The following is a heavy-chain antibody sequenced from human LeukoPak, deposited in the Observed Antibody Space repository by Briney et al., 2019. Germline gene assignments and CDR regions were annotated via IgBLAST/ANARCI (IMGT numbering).Heavy chain of an antibody. V-gene: IGHV3-23*01. Sequence: GGSLRLSCAASGFTFSSYAMSWVRQAPGKGLEWVSAISGSGGSTYYADSVKGRFTISRDNSKNTLYLQMNSLRAEDTAVYYCARDRGYCSSTSCYPPPLDYYYGMDVWGQGTTVTVSS. CDR2: ISGSGGST. J-gene: IGHJ6*02. CDR3: ARDRGYCSSTSCYPPPLDYYYGMDV. D-gene: IGHD2-2*01. CDR1: GFTFSSYA.